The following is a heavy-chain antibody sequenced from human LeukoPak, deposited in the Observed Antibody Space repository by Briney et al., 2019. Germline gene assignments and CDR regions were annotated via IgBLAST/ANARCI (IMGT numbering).Heavy chain of an antibody. Sequence: PSETLSLTCAVYGGSFSGYYWSWIRQPPGKGLEWIGEINHSGSTNYNPSLKSRVTISVDTSKNQFSLKLSSVTAADTAVYYCAGGAVYYGVDYWGQGTLVTVSS. CDR1: GGSFSGYY. CDR3: AGGAVYYGVDY. CDR2: INHSGST. D-gene: IGHD4-17*01. J-gene: IGHJ4*02. V-gene: IGHV4-34*01.